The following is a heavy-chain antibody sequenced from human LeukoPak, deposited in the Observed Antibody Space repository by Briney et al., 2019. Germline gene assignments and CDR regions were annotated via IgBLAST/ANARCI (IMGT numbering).Heavy chain of an antibody. V-gene: IGHV3-23*01. CDR1: GFTFSSYA. Sequence: GGSLRLSCAASGFTFSSYAMSWVRQAPGKGLEWVSAISGSGGSTYYADSVKGRFTISRDNSKNTLYLQMNSLRAEDTAVYYCARVEDGYNQYYFDYWGQGTLVTVSS. J-gene: IGHJ4*02. CDR2: ISGSGGST. CDR3: ARVEDGYNQYYFDY. D-gene: IGHD5-24*01.